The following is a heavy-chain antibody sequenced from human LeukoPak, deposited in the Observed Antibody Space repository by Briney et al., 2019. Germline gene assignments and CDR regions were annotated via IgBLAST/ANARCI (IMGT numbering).Heavy chain of an antibody. CDR2: IIPIFGTA. J-gene: IGHJ5*02. Sequence: SVNVSCTASGGTFSSYAISWVRQAPGQGLEWMGGIIPIFGTANYAQKFQGRVTITADESTSTAYMELSSLRSEDTAVYYCARVYPPYYDFWSGYYWFDPWGQGTLVTVSS. CDR1: GGTFSSYA. D-gene: IGHD3-3*01. CDR3: ARVYPPYYDFWSGYYWFDP. V-gene: IGHV1-69*13.